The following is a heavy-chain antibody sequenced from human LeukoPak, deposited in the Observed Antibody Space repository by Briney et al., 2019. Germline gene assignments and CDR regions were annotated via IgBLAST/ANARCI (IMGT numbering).Heavy chain of an antibody. D-gene: IGHD5-12*01. Sequence: GGSLRLSCAASGFAVSDYYMSWVRQAPGKGLEWVAVIYRGGDTYYADSVKGRFTISRDDSKNTVYLQMNSLRAEDTAFYYCAKNTILVATENWGQGALVTVSS. CDR2: IYRGGDT. V-gene: IGHV3-53*01. J-gene: IGHJ4*02. CDR3: AKNTILVATEN. CDR1: GFAVSDYY.